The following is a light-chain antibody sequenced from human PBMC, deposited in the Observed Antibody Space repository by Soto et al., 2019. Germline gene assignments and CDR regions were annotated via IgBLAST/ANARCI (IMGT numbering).Light chain of an antibody. CDR1: QDVSSNN. J-gene: IGKJ2*01. CDR3: QQYGSSPPYT. CDR2: GAS. V-gene: IGKV3-20*01. Sequence: EIVLTQSPGTLSLSPGEAATLSCRASQDVSSNNLAWYQQKRGRAPRLLIFGASNRASDIPHRFSGSGSGTDFTLTISRLEPEDFAVYYCQQYGSSPPYTFGQGTKLEIK.